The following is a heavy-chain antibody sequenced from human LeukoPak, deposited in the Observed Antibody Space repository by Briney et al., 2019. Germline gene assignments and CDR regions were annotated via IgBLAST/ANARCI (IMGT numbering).Heavy chain of an antibody. V-gene: IGHV3-48*01. CDR1: GFTFSSYS. D-gene: IGHD7-27*01. J-gene: IGHJ4*02. CDR2: ISSSSSTI. CDR3: ASVKLGNFDY. Sequence: GRSLRLSCAASGFTFSSYSMNWVRQAPGKGLEWVSYISSSSSTIYYADSVKGRFTISRDNAKNSLYLQMNSLRAEDTAVYYCASVKLGNFDYWGQGTLVTVSS.